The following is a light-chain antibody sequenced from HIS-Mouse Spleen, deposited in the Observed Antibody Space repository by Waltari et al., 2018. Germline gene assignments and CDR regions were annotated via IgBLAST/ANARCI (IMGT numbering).Light chain of an antibody. Sequence: QSALTPPPSASGSPGQSVPIPCTGPSSYVGCYYHSSWYQQHPGKAPKLMIYEVSKRPSGVPDRFSGSKSGNTASLTVSGLQAEDEADYYCSSYAGSNNYVFGTGTKVTVL. V-gene: IGLV2-8*01. CDR1: SSYVGCYYH. CDR3: SSYAGSNNYV. CDR2: EVS. J-gene: IGLJ1*01.